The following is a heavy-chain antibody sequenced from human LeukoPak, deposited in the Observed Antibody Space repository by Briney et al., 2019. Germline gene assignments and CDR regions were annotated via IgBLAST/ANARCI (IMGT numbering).Heavy chain of an antibody. Sequence: SETLSLTCSVSGASLSSYYWDWLRQSPGKGLEWIGYISDTGKTDSNLSLKSRVSISLDTSKKQFSLRLRSVTAADSAVYDGETGYYEPFATWGPGILVTVSS. V-gene: IGHV4-59*01. D-gene: IGHD1-26*01. CDR1: GASLSSYY. CDR3: ETGYYEPFAT. J-gene: IGHJ4*02. CDR2: ISDTGKT.